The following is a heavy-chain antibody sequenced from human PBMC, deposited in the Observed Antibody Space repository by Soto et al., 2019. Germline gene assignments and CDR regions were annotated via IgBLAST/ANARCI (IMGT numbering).Heavy chain of an antibody. CDR3: ARDALAHGAFDI. J-gene: IGHJ3*02. Sequence: SETLSLTCTVSGGSISGGGYYWSWIRQHPGKGLEWIGYIYYSGSTYYNPSLKSRVTISVDTSKNQFSLKLSSVTAADTAVYYCARDALAHGAFDIWGQGTMVTVSS. CDR2: IYYSGST. V-gene: IGHV4-31*03. CDR1: GGSISGGGYY.